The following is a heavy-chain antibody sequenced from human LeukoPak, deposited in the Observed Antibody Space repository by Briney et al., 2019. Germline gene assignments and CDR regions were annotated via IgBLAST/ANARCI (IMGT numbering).Heavy chain of an antibody. CDR3: ARALERIAVAGLDY. V-gene: IGHV4-38-2*02. D-gene: IGHD6-19*01. CDR1: GYSISSGYY. CDR2: INHSGST. J-gene: IGHJ4*02. Sequence: SETLSLTCTVSGYSISSGYYWGWIRQPPGKGLEWIGEINHSGSTNYNPSLKSRVTISVDTSKNQFSLKLSSVTAADTAVYYCARALERIAVAGLDYWGQGTLVTVSS.